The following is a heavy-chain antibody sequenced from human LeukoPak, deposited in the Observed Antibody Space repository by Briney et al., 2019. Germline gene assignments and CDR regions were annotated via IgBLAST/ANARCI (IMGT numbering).Heavy chain of an antibody. J-gene: IGHJ5*02. CDR2: INPTGTTT. CDR3: ARDNSVGDIAWWFDP. V-gene: IGHV1-46*01. D-gene: IGHD3-10*01. Sequence: ASVKVSCKASGYTFINNWMHWARQAPGQGLAWVGLINPTGTTTLYAQKFQGRVTLTRDMSTSTDYMELRSLKSEDTAVYYCARDNSVGDIAWWFDPWGQGTLVTVSS. CDR1: GYTFINNW.